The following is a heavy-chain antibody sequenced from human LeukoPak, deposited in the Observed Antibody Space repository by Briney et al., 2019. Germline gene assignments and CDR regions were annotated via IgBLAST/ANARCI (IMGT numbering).Heavy chain of an antibody. CDR1: GDSISGYY. J-gene: IGHJ4*02. Sequence: PSETLSLTCTVSGDSISGYYWSWIRQPPGKGLEWIGNVYYSGGTNYNPSLKSRLTISVDTSTNQFSLKLSSVTAADTAVCYCARGGSYGYYWGQGTLVTVSS. D-gene: IGHD5-18*01. V-gene: IGHV4-59*01. CDR2: VYYSGGT. CDR3: ARGGSYGYY.